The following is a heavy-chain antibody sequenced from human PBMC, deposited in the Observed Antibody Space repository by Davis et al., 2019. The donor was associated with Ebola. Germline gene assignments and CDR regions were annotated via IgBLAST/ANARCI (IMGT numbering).Heavy chain of an antibody. CDR2: ISAYNGNT. CDR3: ARGDIVTDQVEYFDY. D-gene: IGHD5-12*01. V-gene: IGHV1-18*04. CDR1: GYTFTGYY. J-gene: IGHJ4*02. Sequence: AASVKVSCKASGYTFTGYYMHWVRQAPGQGLEWMGWISAYNGNTNYAQKLQGRVTMTTDTSTSTAYMELSSLRSEDTAIYYCARGDIVTDQVEYFDYWGQGTLVTVSS.